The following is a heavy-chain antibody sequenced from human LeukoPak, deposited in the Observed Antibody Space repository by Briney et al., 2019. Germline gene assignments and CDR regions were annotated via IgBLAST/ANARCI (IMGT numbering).Heavy chain of an antibody. CDR1: GGSISSYY. CDR3: ARDIDRGYSYGF. J-gene: IGHJ4*02. D-gene: IGHD5-18*01. Sequence: SETLSLTCTVSGGSISSYYWSWIRQPPGKGLEWIGYIYYSGSTNYNPSPKSRVTISVDTSKNQFSLKLSSVTAADTAVYYCARDIDRGYSYGFWGQGTLVTVSS. V-gene: IGHV4-59*01. CDR2: IYYSGST.